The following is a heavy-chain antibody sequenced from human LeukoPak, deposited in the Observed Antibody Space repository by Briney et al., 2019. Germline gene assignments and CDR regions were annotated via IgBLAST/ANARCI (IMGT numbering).Heavy chain of an antibody. V-gene: IGHV1-46*01. Sequence: ASVKVFCKASGYTFTSYYMHWVRQAPGQGLEWMGIINPSGGSTSYAQKFQGRVTMTRDTSTSTVYMELSSLRSEDTAVYYCARDGGYCSGDSCSTYYYYGMDVWGKGTTVTVSP. J-gene: IGHJ6*04. CDR2: INPSGGST. CDR1: GYTFTSYY. CDR3: ARDGGYCSGDSCSTYYYYGMDV. D-gene: IGHD2-15*01.